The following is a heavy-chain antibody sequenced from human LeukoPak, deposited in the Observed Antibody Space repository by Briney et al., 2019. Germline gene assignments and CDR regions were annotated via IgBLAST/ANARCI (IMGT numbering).Heavy chain of an antibody. Sequence: SETLSLTCTVSGGSISSGSYYWSWIRQPAGKGLEWIGRIYTSGSTNYNPSLKSRVTISVGTSKNQFSLKLSSVTAADTAVYYCARDYYDSSGYYYAYWYFDLWGRGTLVTVSS. J-gene: IGHJ2*01. CDR3: ARDYYDSSGYYYAYWYFDL. V-gene: IGHV4-61*02. CDR2: IYTSGST. D-gene: IGHD3-22*01. CDR1: GGSISSGSYY.